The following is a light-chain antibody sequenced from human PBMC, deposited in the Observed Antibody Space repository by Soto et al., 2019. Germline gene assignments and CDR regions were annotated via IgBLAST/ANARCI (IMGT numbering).Light chain of an antibody. CDR3: QQVNNYPLT. Sequence: DIQLTQSPSFLSASVGDRVTLTCRASQGISTFLAWYQQHPGTAPKRLIYDASNLQSGAPSRFSGSGSGTEFTLTISSLQPEDFATYYCQQVNNYPLTFGGGTKVEIK. V-gene: IGKV1-9*01. CDR1: QGISTF. CDR2: DAS. J-gene: IGKJ4*01.